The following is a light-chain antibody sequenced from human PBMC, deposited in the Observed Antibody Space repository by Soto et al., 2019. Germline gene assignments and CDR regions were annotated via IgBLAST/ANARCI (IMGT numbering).Light chain of an antibody. CDR2: DAS. J-gene: IGKJ5*01. Sequence: EIQMSQSPSSLSASVGARVTITSQASQDISNYLNWYQQKPGKAPKLLIYDASNLETGVPSRFSGSGSGTDCTLTITSLQPEDVATYYCQQSNSTPITFCQGTRLEIK. CDR3: QQSNSTPIT. V-gene: IGKV1-39*01. CDR1: QDISNY.